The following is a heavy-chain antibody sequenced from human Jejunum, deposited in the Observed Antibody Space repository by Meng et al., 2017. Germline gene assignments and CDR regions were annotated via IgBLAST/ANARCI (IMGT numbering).Heavy chain of an antibody. CDR1: GFTFSSHT. D-gene: IGHD1-14*01. V-gene: IGHV3-23*04. Sequence: EGQLGVTGGGLVQPGGSLRLSCAASGFTFSSHTLSWVRQAPGKGLEWVSSISVSTSSTYYTDSVKGRFTISRDNSKNTLYLQMDSLRAEDTAVYYCAKLTTNWGQGTLVTVSS. CDR2: ISVSTSST. J-gene: IGHJ4*02. CDR3: AKLTTN.